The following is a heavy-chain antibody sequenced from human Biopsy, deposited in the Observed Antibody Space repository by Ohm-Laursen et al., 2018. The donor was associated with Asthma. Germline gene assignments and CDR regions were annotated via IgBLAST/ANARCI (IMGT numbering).Heavy chain of an antibody. Sequence: ASVKVSCKASGYTFNAYYIHWVRQAPGQEFEWMGRINPNSGNTHYAHKFQGRVTMTRDTSISTVYMELTSLRSDDTAVYYCARAPQPQNYGSGNAQYGLDVWGQGATVTVSS. CDR3: ARAPQPQNYGSGNAQYGLDV. J-gene: IGHJ6*02. V-gene: IGHV1-2*06. CDR1: GYTFNAYY. CDR2: INPNSGNT. D-gene: IGHD3-10*01.